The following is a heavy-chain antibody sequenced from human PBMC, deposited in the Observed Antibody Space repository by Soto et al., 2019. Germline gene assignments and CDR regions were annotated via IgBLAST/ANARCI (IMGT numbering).Heavy chain of an antibody. J-gene: IGHJ4*02. CDR1: GGSINSGGYS. CDR3: ASSHAGAHITAAVH. Sequence: SETLSLTCAVSGGSINSGGYSWSWIRQPPGKGLEWIGYIYHSGSTYYNPSLKSRVTISVDRSKNQFSLKLSSATAADTAVYYCASSHAGAHITAAVHWGQGTLVTVSS. V-gene: IGHV4-30-2*01. CDR2: IYHSGST. D-gene: IGHD6-13*01.